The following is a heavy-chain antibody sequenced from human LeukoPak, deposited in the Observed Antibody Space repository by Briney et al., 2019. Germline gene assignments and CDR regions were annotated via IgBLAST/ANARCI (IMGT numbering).Heavy chain of an antibody. CDR3: ARWYSSGWYDLYYGMDV. CDR2: VNPSGGST. J-gene: IGHJ6*02. Sequence: ASVKVSCKASGYTFTSYYMHWVRQAPRQGLEWMGIVNPSGGSTSYAQKFQGRVTMTRDTSTSTVYMEVSSLRSEDTAVYYCARWYSSGWYDLYYGMDVWGQGTTVTVSS. D-gene: IGHD6-19*01. CDR1: GYTFTSYY. V-gene: IGHV1-46*01.